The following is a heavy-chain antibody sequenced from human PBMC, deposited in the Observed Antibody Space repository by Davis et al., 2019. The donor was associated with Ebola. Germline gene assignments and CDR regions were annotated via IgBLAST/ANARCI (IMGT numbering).Heavy chain of an antibody. CDR1: GYTFTDYN. CDR2: INPNSGGT. V-gene: IGHV1-2*02. Sequence: ASVKVSCKASGYTFTDYNIHWVRQAPGPGLEWMGWINPNSGGTNYAQKFNGRVTMTWDTSITTAYMELTRLRSDDTAVFYCARGKRVFDYWGQGTLVTVSS. D-gene: IGHD5-24*01. CDR3: ARGKRVFDY. J-gene: IGHJ4*02.